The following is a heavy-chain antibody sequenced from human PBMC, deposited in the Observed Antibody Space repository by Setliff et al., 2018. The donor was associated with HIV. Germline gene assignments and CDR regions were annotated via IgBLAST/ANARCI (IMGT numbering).Heavy chain of an antibody. Sequence: GESLKISCQGSGYRFTNNWINWVRQMPGKGLEWMGRINPSDSDVHYSPAFQRHVTISADKSISGAYLQWSSLKAPDSATYYCARGQGFVWGSSLDAFDIWGQGAMVTVSS. CDR3: ARGQGFVWGSSLDAFDI. J-gene: IGHJ3*02. CDR1: GYRFTNNW. V-gene: IGHV5-10-1*01. D-gene: IGHD3-16*01. CDR2: INPSDSDV.